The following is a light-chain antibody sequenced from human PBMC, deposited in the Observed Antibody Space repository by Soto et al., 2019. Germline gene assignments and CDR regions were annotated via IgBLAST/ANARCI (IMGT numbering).Light chain of an antibody. J-gene: IGLJ2*01. CDR3: QVWESNSDSVV. CDR1: NIGDKS. Sequence: SYELTQAPSVSVAPGKTATIPCGGNNIGDKSVYWYQQKPGQAPVVVIYYDRFRPTGIPERFSGSISGNTATLTISRVEAGDEADYYCQVWESNSDSVVFGGGTKLTVL. V-gene: IGLV3-21*01. CDR2: YDR.